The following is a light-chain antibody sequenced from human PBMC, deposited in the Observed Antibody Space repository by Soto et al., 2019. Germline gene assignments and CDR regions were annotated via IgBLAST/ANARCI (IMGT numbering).Light chain of an antibody. CDR1: QSVSTN. CDR3: QQYHHVTRT. CDR2: SAS. Sequence: EIVMTQSPATLSVSPGERATLSCRASQSVSTNLVWYQQTPGQAPRLLIYSASTRAAGIPARFSASVSGTEFTLTITSLQYEDFAVYYCQQYHHVTRTFGGGTKVEIK. V-gene: IGKV3-15*01. J-gene: IGKJ4*01.